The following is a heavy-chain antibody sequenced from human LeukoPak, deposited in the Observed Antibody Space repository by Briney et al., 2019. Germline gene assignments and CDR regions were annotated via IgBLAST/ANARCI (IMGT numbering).Heavy chain of an antibody. V-gene: IGHV1-69*06. Sequence: SVKVSCKASGGTFSSYAISWVRQAPGQGLEWMGGIIPIFGTANYAQRFQGRVTITADKSTSTAYMELSRLRSDDTAVYYCARVKTMIIVVRLFDYWGQGTLVTVSS. CDR3: ARVKTMIIVVRLFDY. CDR2: IIPIFGTA. J-gene: IGHJ4*02. D-gene: IGHD3-22*01. CDR1: GGTFSSYA.